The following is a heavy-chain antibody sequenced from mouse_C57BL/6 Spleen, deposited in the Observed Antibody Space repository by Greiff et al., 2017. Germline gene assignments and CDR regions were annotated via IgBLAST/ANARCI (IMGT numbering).Heavy chain of an antibody. CDR1: GFTFSDYG. V-gene: IGHV5-17*01. CDR3: ARGLYFYAMDY. CDR2: ISSGSSTI. J-gene: IGHJ4*01. Sequence: DVMLVESGGGLVKPGGSLKLSCAASGFTFSDYGMHWVRQAPEKGLEWVAYISSGSSTIYYADTVKGRFTISRDNAKNTLFLQMTSLRSEDTAMYYGARGLYFYAMDYWGQGTSVTVSS. D-gene: IGHD2-1*01.